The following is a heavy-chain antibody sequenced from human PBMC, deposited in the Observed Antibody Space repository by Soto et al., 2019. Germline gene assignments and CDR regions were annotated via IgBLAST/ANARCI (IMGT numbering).Heavy chain of an antibody. V-gene: IGHV5-10-1*01. J-gene: IGHJ6*02. CDR2: IDPSDSYT. CDR1: GYSFTSYL. Sequence: GESLKISCKGSGYSFTSYLISCVRQIPGKGLEWMVRIDPSDSYTNYSPSFQGHVTISADKSISTAYLQWSSLKASDTAMYYCASGSGWYPGYYCYGMDFWGQGTTVTVSS. D-gene: IGHD6-19*01. CDR3: ASGSGWYPGYYCYGMDF.